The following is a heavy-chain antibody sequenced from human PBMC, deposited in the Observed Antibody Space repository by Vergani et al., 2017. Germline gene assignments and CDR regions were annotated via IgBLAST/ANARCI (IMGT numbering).Heavy chain of an antibody. J-gene: IGHJ4*02. CDR1: VGSITSGGYF. Sequence: QVQLQESGPGLANPSHTLFLTCTVPVGSITSGGYFWCWIRLPAGKRLEWIGRSYSSGSTDYNPSLKSQVTISLNTSENVIFCRLTSETAAYTALYHCASHGGSENYYHLFDSWGQGTLVIVSS. CDR3: ASHGGSENYYHLFDS. CDR2: SYSSGST. V-gene: IGHV4-61*02. D-gene: IGHD3-3*01.